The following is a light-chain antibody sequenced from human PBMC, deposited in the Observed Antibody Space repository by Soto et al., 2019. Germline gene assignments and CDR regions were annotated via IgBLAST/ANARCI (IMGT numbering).Light chain of an antibody. Sequence: AIQMTQSPSSLSASVGDRVTITCRASQGIRNDLDWYQQNPGIAPRLLIYAASNLQSGVPSRFSGSGSGTDFTLTISSLQTEDFATYYCLQEFTYPLTFGGGTKVEIK. V-gene: IGKV1-6*01. CDR1: QGIRND. CDR3: LQEFTYPLT. CDR2: AAS. J-gene: IGKJ4*01.